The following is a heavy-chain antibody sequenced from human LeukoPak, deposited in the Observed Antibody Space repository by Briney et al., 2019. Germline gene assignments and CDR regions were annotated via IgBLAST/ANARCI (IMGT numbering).Heavy chain of an antibody. CDR1: GFTFSSYA. CDR3: ARAGLHLWPTN. D-gene: IGHD5-18*01. CDR2: IWYDGSNK. V-gene: IGHV3-33*01. J-gene: IGHJ1*01. Sequence: GGSLRLSCAASGFTFSSYAMHWLRHAPGKGLVWVAIIWYDGSNKYYGNSVRGRFTISRDNSKNTVYLQMNSLRDDDTAVYYCARAGLHLWPTNWGRGTLVTVSS.